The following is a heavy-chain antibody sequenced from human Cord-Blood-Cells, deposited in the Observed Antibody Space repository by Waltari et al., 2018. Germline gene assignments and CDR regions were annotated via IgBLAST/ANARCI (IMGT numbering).Heavy chain of an antibody. CDR1: GGTFSSYA. CDR3: ARLSSDCSGGSCYYFDY. J-gene: IGHJ4*02. CDR2: IIPIVSTA. D-gene: IGHD2-15*01. Sequence: QVQLVQSGAEVKKPGSSVKVSCKASGGTFSSYAISWVRQAPGQGLEWMGGIIPIVSTANYAQKFQGRVTITADESTSTAYMELSSLRSEDTAVYYCARLSSDCSGGSCYYFDYWGQGTLVTVSS. V-gene: IGHV1-69*12.